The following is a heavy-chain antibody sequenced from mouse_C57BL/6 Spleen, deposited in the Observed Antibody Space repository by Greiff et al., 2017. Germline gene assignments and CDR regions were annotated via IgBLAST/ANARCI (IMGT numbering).Heavy chain of an antibody. V-gene: IGHV1-55*01. CDR1: GYTFTSYW. D-gene: IGHD4-1*01. CDR3: ARSMTGTFAD. CDR2: MYPGSGST. J-gene: IGHJ3*01. Sequence: QVQLQQPGAELVKPGASVKMSCKASGYTFTSYWITWVKQRPGQGLEWIGDMYPGSGSTNYNEKFKRKATLTVDTSSITAYMQLSSLTSEDSAVYYCARSMTGTFADWGQGTLVTVSA.